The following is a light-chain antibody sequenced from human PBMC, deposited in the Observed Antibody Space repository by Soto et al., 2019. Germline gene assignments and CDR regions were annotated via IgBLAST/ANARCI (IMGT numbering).Light chain of an antibody. CDR3: QQYYSYPLT. Sequence: AIRMTQCPSSLSASTGDRVTITCRASQGISSYLAWYQQKPGKAPKLLIYAASTLQSGVPSRFSGSGSGTDFTLTISCLQSEDFATYYCQQYYSYPLTFGQGTKVDI. CDR1: QGISSY. CDR2: AAS. J-gene: IGKJ1*01. V-gene: IGKV1-8*01.